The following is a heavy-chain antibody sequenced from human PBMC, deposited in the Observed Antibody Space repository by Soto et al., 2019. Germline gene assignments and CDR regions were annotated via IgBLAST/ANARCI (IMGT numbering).Heavy chain of an antibody. Sequence: ASVKVSCKASGYTFTSYDINWVRQATGQGLEWMGWMNPNSGNTGYAQKFQGRVTMTRNTSISTAYMELSSLRSEDTTVYYCARDFEMATTTGYWGQGTLVTVSS. CDR1: GYTFTSYD. V-gene: IGHV1-8*01. CDR3: ARDFEMATTTGY. J-gene: IGHJ4*02. D-gene: IGHD5-12*01. CDR2: MNPNSGNT.